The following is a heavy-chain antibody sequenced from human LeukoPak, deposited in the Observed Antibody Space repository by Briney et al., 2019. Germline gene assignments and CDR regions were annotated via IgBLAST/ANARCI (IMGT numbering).Heavy chain of an antibody. V-gene: IGHV1-69*04. CDR2: IIPNLGIA. CDR1: GYTFTSYG. Sequence: SVKVSCKASGYTFTSYGISWVRQAPGQGLEWMGRIIPNLGIANYAQKFQGRVTITADKSTSTAYMELSSLRSEDTAVYYCARDRADFWSGYYYPGAFDIWGQGTMVTVSS. D-gene: IGHD3-3*01. J-gene: IGHJ3*02. CDR3: ARDRADFWSGYYYPGAFDI.